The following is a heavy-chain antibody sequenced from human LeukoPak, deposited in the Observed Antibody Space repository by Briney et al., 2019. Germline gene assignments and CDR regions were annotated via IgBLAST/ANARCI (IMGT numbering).Heavy chain of an antibody. J-gene: IGHJ3*02. V-gene: IGHV4-39*01. D-gene: IGHD2/OR15-2a*01. CDR3: ARSFPKKRGAFDI. Sequence: SETLSLTCTVSGGSISSSSYYWGWIRQPPGKGLEWIGSIYYSGSTYYNPSLKSRVTISVDTSENQFSLKLSSVTAADTAVYYCARSFPKKRGAFDIWGQGTMVTVSS. CDR2: IYYSGST. CDR1: GGSISSSSYY.